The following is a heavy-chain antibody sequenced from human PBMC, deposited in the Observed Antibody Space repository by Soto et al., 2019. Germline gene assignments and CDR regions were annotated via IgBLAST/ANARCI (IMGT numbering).Heavy chain of an antibody. CDR1: AYHFTSYS. V-gene: IGHV5-51*01. CDR3: ERQAYHYDTYSFGY. CDR2: VYPSNSAA. D-gene: IGHD3-22*01. J-gene: IGHJ4*02. Sequence: PGESLQISCKASAYHFTSYSHAWMRQLPGKGLEWKGIVYPSNSAARFSPSFQGQVTLSADKSIFTAYLQWSSLKASDTAIYYCERQAYHYDTYSFGYWGQGTLVTVSS.